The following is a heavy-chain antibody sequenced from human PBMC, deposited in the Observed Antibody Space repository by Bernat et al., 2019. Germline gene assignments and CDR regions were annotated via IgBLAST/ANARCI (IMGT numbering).Heavy chain of an antibody. CDR3: ARDRSLPLVWGSYRQDYYYYYGMDV. CDR2: ISYDGSNK. J-gene: IGHJ6*02. CDR1: GFTFSSYA. V-gene: IGHV3-30-3*01. Sequence: QVQLVESGGGVVQPGRSLRLSCAASGFTFSSYAMHWVRQAPGKGLEWVAVISYDGSNKYYADSVKGRFTISRDNSKNTLYLQMNSLRAEDTVVYYCARDRSLPLVWGSYRQDYYYYYGMDVWGQGTTVTVSS. D-gene: IGHD3-16*02.